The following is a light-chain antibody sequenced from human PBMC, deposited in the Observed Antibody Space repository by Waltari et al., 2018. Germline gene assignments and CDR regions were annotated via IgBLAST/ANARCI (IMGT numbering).Light chain of an antibody. J-gene: IGLJ3*02. Sequence: QSALTPPASVSGSPGQSITISCTGTSRDVGGYKYVSWYQQHPGKAPKLMIYEASNRPSGVSNRFSGSKSGNTASLTISGLQAEDEADYYCCSYTSSSTGVFGGGTKLTVL. CDR2: EAS. V-gene: IGLV2-14*01. CDR1: SRDVGGYKY. CDR3: CSYTSSSTGV.